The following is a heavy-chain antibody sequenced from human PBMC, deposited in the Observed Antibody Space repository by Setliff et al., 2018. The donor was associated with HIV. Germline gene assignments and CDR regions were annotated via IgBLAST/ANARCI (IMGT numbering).Heavy chain of an antibody. J-gene: IGHJ6*03. CDR3: ARGGPSVPCTSVSCPPYYYMDV. Sequence: SETLSLTCTVSAYSIRNGYYWGWIRQSPGKGLEWIGTLYYDGNTYYNPSLKSRVTMSVDTSKNQFSLNLNSVTAADTAVYYCARGGPSVPCTSVSCPPYYYMDVWGKGATVTVSS. V-gene: IGHV4-38-2*02. D-gene: IGHD2-2*01. CDR1: AYSIRNGYY. CDR2: LYYDGNT.